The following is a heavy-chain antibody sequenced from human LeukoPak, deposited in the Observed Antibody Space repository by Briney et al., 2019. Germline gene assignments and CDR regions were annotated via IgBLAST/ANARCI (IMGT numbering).Heavy chain of an antibody. CDR1: VFTFSDYY. V-gene: IGHV3-11*01. J-gene: IGHJ4*02. CDR2: ISSGGTTI. Sequence: GGSLRLSCAASVFTFSDYYMSWIRQAPGKGLEWISYISSGGTTIYNADSVKGRFTISRDNTKNSLYLQMNSLRAEDTAVYYCARDKYSHDSGNSLRYDYWGQGTLVTVSS. CDR3: ARDKYSHDSGNSLRYDY. D-gene: IGHD3-10*01.